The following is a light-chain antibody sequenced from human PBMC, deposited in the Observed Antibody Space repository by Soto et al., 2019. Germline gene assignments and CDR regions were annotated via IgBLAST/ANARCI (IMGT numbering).Light chain of an antibody. V-gene: IGLV1-40*01. CDR3: QSAGV. J-gene: IGLJ1*01. CDR2: GNS. CDR1: SSNIGAGYD. Sequence: QSVLTQPPSVSGAPGQRVTISCTGSSSNIGAGYDVHWYQQLPGTAPKLLIYGNSNRPSGVPDRFSGSKSGTSASLAITGLQAEDEADYYGQSAGVFGTGTKLTVL.